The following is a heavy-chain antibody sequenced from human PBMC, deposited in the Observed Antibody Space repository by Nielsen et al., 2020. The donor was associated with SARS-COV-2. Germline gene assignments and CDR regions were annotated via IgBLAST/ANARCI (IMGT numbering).Heavy chain of an antibody. J-gene: IGHJ6*02. CDR1: GFAFSSYA. Sequence: GESLKISCVGSGFAFSSYAMSWVRQAPGKGLQWVSSITGSGGGTHSADSVKGRFIIARDNSRNTLYLHMDRLRAEDTAVYYCARGSDSSSWYEYYYYYYGMDVWGQGTTVTVSS. D-gene: IGHD6-13*01. V-gene: IGHV3-23*01. CDR2: ITGSGGGT. CDR3: ARGSDSSSWYEYYYYYYGMDV.